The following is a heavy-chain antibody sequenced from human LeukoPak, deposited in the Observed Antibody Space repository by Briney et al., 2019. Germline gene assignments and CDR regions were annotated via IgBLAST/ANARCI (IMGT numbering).Heavy chain of an antibody. Sequence: PSETLSLTCTVSGGSISSYYWSWIRQPPGKGLEWIGYIYYSGSTNYNPSLKSRVTISVDTSKNQFSLKLSSVTAADTAVYYCARGREYQLLPFDTSGPGTLVTAS. CDR1: GGSISSYY. CDR2: IYYSGST. V-gene: IGHV4-59*01. J-gene: IGHJ4*01. CDR3: ARGREYQLLPFDT. D-gene: IGHD2-2*01.